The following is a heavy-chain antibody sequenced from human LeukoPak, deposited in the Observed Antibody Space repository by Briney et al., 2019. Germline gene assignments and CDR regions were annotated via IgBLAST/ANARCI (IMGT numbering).Heavy chain of an antibody. Sequence: SETLSLTCNISGGSVSNFYWTWIRQPPGKNLEWIGYIYYTGSTNYNPSLKSRVTISVDTSKNHLSLRLNSVTAADTAVYYCARLSGSPLSKYYYHMDVWGKGTTATVS. J-gene: IGHJ6*03. CDR2: IYYTGST. V-gene: IGHV4-59*02. CDR3: ARLSGSPLSKYYYHMDV. CDR1: GGSVSNFY. D-gene: IGHD5/OR15-5a*01.